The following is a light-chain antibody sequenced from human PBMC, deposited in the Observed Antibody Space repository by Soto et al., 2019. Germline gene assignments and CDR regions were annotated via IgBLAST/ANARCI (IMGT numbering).Light chain of an antibody. V-gene: IGKV1-9*01. J-gene: IGKJ2*01. CDR3: EQHGS. CDR2: AAS. CDR1: QGISSY. Sequence: IQLTQSPSSLSASVGDRVTITCRASQGISSYLAWYQQKPGKAPKLLIYAASTLQSGVPSRFSGSGSGTDFTLTISSLQPVDFATYYCEQHGSFGQGTKREIK.